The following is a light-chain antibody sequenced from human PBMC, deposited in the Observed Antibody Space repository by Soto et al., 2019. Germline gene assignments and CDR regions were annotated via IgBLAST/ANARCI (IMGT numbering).Light chain of an antibody. CDR1: QSVSIY. CDR3: QQRSNWLIT. V-gene: IGKV3-11*01. Sequence: EVVLTQSPATLSLPPGERATLSCRASQSVSIYLAWYQQKPGQAPRLLIYDASKRATGIPARFSGSGSGTDFTLTSSSLEPEDFALYYCQQRSNWLITFGQGTRLEIK. J-gene: IGKJ5*01. CDR2: DAS.